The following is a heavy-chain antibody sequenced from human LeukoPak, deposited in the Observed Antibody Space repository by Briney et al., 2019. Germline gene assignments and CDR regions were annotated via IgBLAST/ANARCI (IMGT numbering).Heavy chain of an antibody. V-gene: IGHV3-21*01. CDR3: ARGNSDYDHDY. CDR1: GFTFSSYS. D-gene: IGHD4-11*01. J-gene: IGHJ4*02. CDR2: ISTTSRYI. Sequence: PGGSLSLSCAASGFTFSSYSMNWVRQAPGKGLEWVSSISTTSRYIYYADSVKGRFTVSRDNAKNSLSLQMNSLRAEDTAVYYCARGNSDYDHDYWGRGTLVTVSS.